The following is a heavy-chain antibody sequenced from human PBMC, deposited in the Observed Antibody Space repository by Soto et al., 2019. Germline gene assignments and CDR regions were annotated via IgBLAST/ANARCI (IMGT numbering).Heavy chain of an antibody. CDR1: GFTFSSYA. CDR2: ISGSGGST. Sequence: SGGSLRLSCAASGFTFSSYAMGWVRQAPGKGLEWVSAISGSGGSTYYAGSVKGRFTISRDNSKNTLYLQMNSLRAEDTAVYYCAKEFPYYDFWSGYFDGNYYFDYWGQGTLVTVSS. V-gene: IGHV3-23*01. CDR3: AKEFPYYDFWSGYFDGNYYFDY. D-gene: IGHD3-3*01. J-gene: IGHJ4*02.